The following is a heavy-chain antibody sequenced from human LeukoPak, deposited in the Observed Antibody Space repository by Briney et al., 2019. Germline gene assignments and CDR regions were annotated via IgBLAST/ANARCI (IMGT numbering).Heavy chain of an antibody. CDR1: GFTFSSYS. J-gene: IGHJ4*02. CDR2: ISSSSSTI. D-gene: IGHD2-2*01. Sequence: GGSLRLSCAASGFTFSSYSMNWVRQAPGKGLEWVSYISSSSSTIYYADSVKGRFTISRDNAKNSLYLQMNSLRAEDTAVYYCARSVGYCSSTSCPNYFDYWGQGTLVTVSS. V-gene: IGHV3-48*01. CDR3: ARSVGYCSSTSCPNYFDY.